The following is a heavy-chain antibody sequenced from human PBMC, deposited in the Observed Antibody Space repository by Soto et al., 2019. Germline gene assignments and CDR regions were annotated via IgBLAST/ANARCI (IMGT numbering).Heavy chain of an antibody. D-gene: IGHD1-7*01. Sequence: PGGSLRLSCAASGFTFSSYAMHWVRQAPGKGLEWVAVISYDGSNKYYADSVKGRFTISRDNSKNTLYLQMNSLRAEDTAVYYCARAPGQTGTTHYGMDVWGQGTTVTVSS. CDR2: ISYDGSNK. CDR1: GFTFSSYA. V-gene: IGHV3-30-3*01. CDR3: ARAPGQTGTTHYGMDV. J-gene: IGHJ6*02.